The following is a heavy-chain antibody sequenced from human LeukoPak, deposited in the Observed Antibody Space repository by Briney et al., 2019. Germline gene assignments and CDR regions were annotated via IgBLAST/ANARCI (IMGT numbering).Heavy chain of an antibody. Sequence: GRSLRLSCAASGFTFDDYAMHWVRQAPGKGLEWVSGINWNSGSIDYADSVKGRFTISRDNAKNSLYLQMNSLRAEDTALYYCAKAPVPYSSSWCLDYWGQGTLVTVSS. V-gene: IGHV3-9*01. CDR1: GFTFDDYA. CDR2: INWNSGSI. J-gene: IGHJ4*02. CDR3: AKAPVPYSSSWCLDY. D-gene: IGHD6-13*01.